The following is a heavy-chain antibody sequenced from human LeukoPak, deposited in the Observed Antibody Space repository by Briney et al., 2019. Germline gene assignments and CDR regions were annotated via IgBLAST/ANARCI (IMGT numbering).Heavy chain of an antibody. Sequence: SETLSLTCTVSGGSISSRSHYWAWIRQPPGKGLEWIGSIYYDGGTFYSPSLESRVTISVDTSRNQFPLKLTSVTVADTAVYYCAREEASAGDYWGQGTLVTVSS. V-gene: IGHV4-39*02. J-gene: IGHJ4*02. D-gene: IGHD6-13*01. CDR3: AREEASAGDY. CDR1: GGSISSRSHY. CDR2: IYYDGGT.